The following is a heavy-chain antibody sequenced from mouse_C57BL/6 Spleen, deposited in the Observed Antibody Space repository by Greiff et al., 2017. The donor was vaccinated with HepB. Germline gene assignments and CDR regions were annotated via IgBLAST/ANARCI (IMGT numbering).Heavy chain of an antibody. D-gene: IGHD2-3*01. V-gene: IGHV5-17*01. Sequence: EVMLVESGGGLVKPGGSLKLSCAASGFTFSDYGMHWVRQAPEKGLEWVAYISSGSSTIYYADTVKGRFTISRDNAQNTLFLQMTSLRSEDTAMYYCARYMRVTGDYCDYWGQGTTLTVSS. J-gene: IGHJ2*01. CDR2: ISSGSSTI. CDR3: ARYMRVTGDYCDY. CDR1: GFTFSDYG.